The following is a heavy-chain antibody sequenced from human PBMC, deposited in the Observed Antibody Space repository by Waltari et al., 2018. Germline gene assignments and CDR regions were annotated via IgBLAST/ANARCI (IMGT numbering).Heavy chain of an antibody. CDR3: ATDPNDSSGWYVLGDY. Sequence: EVQLVQSGAEVKKPGATVKISCKASGYTFTDYYMHWVQQAPGKGLEWMGRVDPEDGETIYAEKFQGRVTITADTSTNTAYMDLSSLRSEDTAVYYCATDPNDSSGWYVLGDYWGQGTLVTVSS. J-gene: IGHJ4*02. CDR1: GYTFTDYY. V-gene: IGHV1-69-2*01. CDR2: VDPEDGET. D-gene: IGHD6-19*01.